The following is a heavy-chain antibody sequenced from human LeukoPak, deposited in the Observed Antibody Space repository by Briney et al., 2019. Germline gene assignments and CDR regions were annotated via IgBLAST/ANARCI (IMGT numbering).Heavy chain of an antibody. CDR3: ASGAARDWFDP. J-gene: IGHJ5*02. CDR1: GGSISSYY. D-gene: IGHD6-6*01. V-gene: IGHV4-59*01. Sequence: SETLSLTCTVSGGSISSYYWSWIRQPPGKGLEWIGYIYYSGSTNYNPSLKSRVTISVDTSKNQLSLKLSSVTAADTAVYYCASGAARDWFDPWGQGTLVTVSS. CDR2: IYYSGST.